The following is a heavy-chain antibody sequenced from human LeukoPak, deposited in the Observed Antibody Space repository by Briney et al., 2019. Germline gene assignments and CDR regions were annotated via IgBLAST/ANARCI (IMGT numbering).Heavy chain of an antibody. D-gene: IGHD6-13*01. Sequence: SETLSLPCAVYGGSFSGYYWSWIRQPPGKGLEWIGEINHTGSTNYNPSLKSRVTISVDTSKNQFSLKLSSVTAADTAVYYCARHVGTGYSSSRYSFWGQGNRVTVSS. J-gene: IGHJ4*02. CDR3: ARHVGTGYSSSRYSF. CDR2: INHTGST. V-gene: IGHV4-34*01. CDR1: GGSFSGYY.